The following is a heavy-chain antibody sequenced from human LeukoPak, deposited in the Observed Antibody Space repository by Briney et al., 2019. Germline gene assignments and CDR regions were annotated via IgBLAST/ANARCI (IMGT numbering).Heavy chain of an antibody. Sequence: GGSLRLSCAASGFTFSSYAMSWVRQAPGKGLEWVSAISGSGGSTYYADSVKGRFTISRDNSKNTLYLQMNSLRAEDTAVYYCAKDYPMKVVVVPAASLDYWGQGTLVTVSS. CDR3: AKDYPMKVVVVPAASLDY. D-gene: IGHD2-2*01. V-gene: IGHV3-23*01. J-gene: IGHJ4*02. CDR2: ISGSGGST. CDR1: GFTFSSYA.